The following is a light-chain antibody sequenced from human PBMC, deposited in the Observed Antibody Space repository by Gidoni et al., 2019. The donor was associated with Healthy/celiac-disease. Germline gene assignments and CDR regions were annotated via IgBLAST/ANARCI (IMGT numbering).Light chain of an antibody. Sequence: DVVMTQSPLSLPVTRGQPASISCRSSQSLVYSDGNTYLNWFQQRPGQSPRRLIYKVSNRDSGVPDRFSGSGSGTDFTLKISRVEAEYVGVYYCMQGTHWPPDGFTFGPGTKVDIK. J-gene: IGKJ3*01. CDR2: KVS. CDR3: MQGTHWPPDGFT. CDR1: QSLVYSDGNTY. V-gene: IGKV2-30*01.